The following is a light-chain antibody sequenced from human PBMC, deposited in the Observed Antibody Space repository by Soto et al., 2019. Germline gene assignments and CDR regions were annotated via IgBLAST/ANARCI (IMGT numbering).Light chain of an antibody. J-gene: IGKJ4*01. CDR2: DEY. Sequence: IVLTKFPATLSFSPGERANLYCRASQSVSSYLAWYQQKHGQDTRLIIYDEYNRATGIPARFSGSGSGTDFTLTIRSIEPEEFAVYYCQTRSNWPPTFGGGNKVAIK. CDR3: QTRSNWPPT. CDR1: QSVSSY. V-gene: IGKV3-11*01.